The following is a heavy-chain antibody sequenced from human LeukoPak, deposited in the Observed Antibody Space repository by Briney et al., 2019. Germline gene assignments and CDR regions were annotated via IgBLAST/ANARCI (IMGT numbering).Heavy chain of an antibody. V-gene: IGHV4-59*01. Sequence: SETLSLTCTVSGGSISSYYWSWIRQPPGKGLEWIGYIYYSGSTNYNPSLKSRVTLLVDTSKNQFSLMLSSVTAADTAVYYCARDQRGSTGTFDYWGQGSLVTVSS. CDR1: GGSISSYY. CDR3: ARDQRGSTGTFDY. CDR2: IYYSGST. J-gene: IGHJ4*02. D-gene: IGHD1-14*01.